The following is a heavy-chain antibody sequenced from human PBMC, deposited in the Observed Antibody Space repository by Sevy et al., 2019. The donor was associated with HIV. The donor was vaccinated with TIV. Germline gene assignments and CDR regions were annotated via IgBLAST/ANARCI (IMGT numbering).Heavy chain of an antibody. CDR3: AKEGGGYYHFWSGYYPHLNTYMDV. D-gene: IGHD3-3*01. CDR1: GFTFSSYA. CDR2: ISGSGGST. J-gene: IGHJ6*03. V-gene: IGHV3-23*01. Sequence: GSLRLSCAASGFTFSSYAMSWVRQAPGKGLEWVSAISGSGGSTYYADSVKGRFTISRDNSKNTLYLQMNSLRAEDTAVYYCAKEGGGYYHFWSGYYPHLNTYMDVWGKGTTVTVSS.